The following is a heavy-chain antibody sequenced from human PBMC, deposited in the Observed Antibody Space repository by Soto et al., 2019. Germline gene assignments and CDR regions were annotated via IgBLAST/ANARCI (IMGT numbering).Heavy chain of an antibody. CDR3: ATDRSPPDNDPFDI. J-gene: IGHJ3*02. Sequence: AGGSLRLSCVASGFTFNNYEMNWVRQAPGKGLEWVSYISTTGGTIYYTDSVKGRFTISRDNARDSLHLQMNSLRAEDTAVYYCATDRSPPDNDPFDIWGQGTRVTV. CDR1: GFTFNNYE. V-gene: IGHV3-48*03. CDR2: ISTTGGTI.